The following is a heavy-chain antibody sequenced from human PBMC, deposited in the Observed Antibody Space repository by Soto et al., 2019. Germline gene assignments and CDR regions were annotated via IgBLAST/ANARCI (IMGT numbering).Heavy chain of an antibody. D-gene: IGHD2-15*01. J-gene: IGHJ6*02. V-gene: IGHV1-46*01. CDR2: ISPCGGST. CDR1: GYTFTSYG. CDR3: ARVPTIVASYYGMDV. Sequence: ASVKVSCKASGYTFTSYGISWVRQAPGQGLEWMGLISPCGGSTSYAQKFQGRVTMTRDTSTSTVYMELSSLRSEDTALYYCARVPTIVASYYGMDVWGQGTTVTVSS.